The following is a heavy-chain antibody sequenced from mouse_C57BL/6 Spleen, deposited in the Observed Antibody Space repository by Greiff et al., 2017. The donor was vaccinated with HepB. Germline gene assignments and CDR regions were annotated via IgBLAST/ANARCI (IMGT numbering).Heavy chain of an antibody. V-gene: IGHV5-4*01. CDR3: ARDFYYGSSHYFDY. D-gene: IGHD1-1*01. J-gene: IGHJ2*01. Sequence: EVKLVESGGGLVEPGGSLKLSCAASGFTFSSYAMSWVRQTPEKRLEWVATISDGGSYTYYPDNVKGRFTISRDNAKNNLYLQMSHLKSEDTAMYYCARDFYYGSSHYFDYWGQGTTLTVSS. CDR1: GFTFSSYA. CDR2: ISDGGSYT.